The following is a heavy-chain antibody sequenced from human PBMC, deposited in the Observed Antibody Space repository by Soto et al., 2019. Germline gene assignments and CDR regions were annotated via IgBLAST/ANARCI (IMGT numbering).Heavy chain of an antibody. V-gene: IGHV1-18*04. J-gene: IGHJ5*02. D-gene: IGHD2-15*01. CDR2: ISTYTGRT. CDR1: GYTFSDNG. CDR3: APYCSGGSCYRNWFDP. Sequence: ASVKVSCKASGYTFSDNGISWVRQAPGQGLEWMGWISTYTGRTNYAQKFQGRVTLTTDTSTSTAYMNLRSLRSEDTAVYYCAPYCSGGSCYRNWFDPWGQGTLVTVSS.